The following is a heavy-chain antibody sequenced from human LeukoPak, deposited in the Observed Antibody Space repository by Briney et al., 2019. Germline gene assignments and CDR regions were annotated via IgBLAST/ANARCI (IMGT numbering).Heavy chain of an antibody. V-gene: IGHV1-18*01. CDR2: ISAYNGNT. CDR1: GYTFTSYG. Sequence: GASVKVSCKASGYTFTSYGISWVRQAPGQGLEWMGWISAYNGNTNYAQKLQGRVTMTTDTSTSTAYMELRSLRSDDTAVCYCARGHYYDSSGYFIYWGQGTLVTVSS. D-gene: IGHD3-22*01. CDR3: ARGHYYDSSGYFIY. J-gene: IGHJ4*02.